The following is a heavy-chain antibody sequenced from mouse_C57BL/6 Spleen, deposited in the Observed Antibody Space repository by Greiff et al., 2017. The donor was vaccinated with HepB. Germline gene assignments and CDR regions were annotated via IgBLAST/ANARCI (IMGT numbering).Heavy chain of an antibody. CDR1: GFSLTSYG. D-gene: IGHD1-1*01. V-gene: IGHV2-2*01. CDR3: ATIYYGSSYAFAY. CDR2: IWSGGST. Sequence: QVQLQESGPGLVQPSQSLSITCTVSGFSLTSYGVHWVRQSPGKGLEWLGVIWSGGSTDYNAAFISRLSISKDNSKSQVFFKMNSLQADDTAIYYCATIYYGSSYAFAYWGQGTLVTVSA. J-gene: IGHJ3*01.